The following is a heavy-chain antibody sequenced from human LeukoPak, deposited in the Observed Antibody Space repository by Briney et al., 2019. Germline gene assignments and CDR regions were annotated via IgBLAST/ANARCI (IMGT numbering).Heavy chain of an antibody. V-gene: IGHV3-23*01. D-gene: IGHD2-15*01. Sequence: LPGGSLRLSCAASGFTFSSYAMSWVRQAPGKGLEWVSAISGSGGSTYYADSVKGRFTISRDNSKNTLYLQMNSLRAEDTAVYYCAKVSLWYFFVTYFDYWGQGTLVTVSS. CDR1: GFTFSSYA. CDR2: ISGSGGST. CDR3: AKVSLWYFFVTYFDY. J-gene: IGHJ4*02.